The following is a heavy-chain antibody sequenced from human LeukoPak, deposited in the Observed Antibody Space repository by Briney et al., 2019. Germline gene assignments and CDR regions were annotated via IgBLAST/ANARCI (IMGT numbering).Heavy chain of an antibody. Sequence: GGSLRLSCVVSVFTFSNYEINGVRQAPGKGLEGVSYISSSGSTTYYADSVKGRFTISRDNAKNSLFLQMTSLRAEDTAVYFCARMFGFWGKVALVTVS. D-gene: IGHD3-16*01. CDR3: ARMFGF. J-gene: IGHJ4*02. CDR1: VFTFSNYE. V-gene: IGHV3-48*03. CDR2: ISSSGSTT.